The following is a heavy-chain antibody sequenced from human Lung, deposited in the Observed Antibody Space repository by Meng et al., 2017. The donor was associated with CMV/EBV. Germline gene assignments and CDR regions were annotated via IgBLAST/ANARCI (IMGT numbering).Heavy chain of an antibody. Sequence: ESXKISXAASGFTFSGSAMHWVRQASGKGLEWVGRIRSKANSYATAYAASVKGRFTISRDDSKNTAYLQMNSLKTEDTAVYYWTRHEREYYYGSSGTPYHYYYGMDVWGQGXTVTVSS. CDR3: TRHEREYYYGSSGTPYHYYYGMDV. V-gene: IGHV3-73*01. J-gene: IGHJ6*02. CDR1: GFTFSGSA. CDR2: IRSKANSYAT. D-gene: IGHD3-22*01.